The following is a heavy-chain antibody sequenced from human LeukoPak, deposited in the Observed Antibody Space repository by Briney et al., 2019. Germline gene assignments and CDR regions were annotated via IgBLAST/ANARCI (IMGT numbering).Heavy chain of an antibody. CDR3: ATDTLRYRMEV. J-gene: IGHJ6*04. CDR1: GFTFSSYT. Sequence: GGSLRLSCAVSGFTFSSYTINWVRQAPGKGLEWVSSISSGGTYTNYAESVNGRFTISRDNANNLLYLQMNSLRAEDTAVYYCATDTLRYRMEVWGKGTTVTVSS. CDR2: ISSGGTYT. D-gene: IGHD3-9*01. V-gene: IGHV3-21*06.